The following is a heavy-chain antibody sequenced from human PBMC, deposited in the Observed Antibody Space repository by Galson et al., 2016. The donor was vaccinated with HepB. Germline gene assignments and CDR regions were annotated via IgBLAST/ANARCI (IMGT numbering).Heavy chain of an antibody. CDR3: ARELVRSAFDL. CDR1: GFTFSNSG. J-gene: IGHJ3*01. D-gene: IGHD1-26*01. CDR2: ISSALSPI. Sequence: SLRLSCAASGFTFSNSGVNWVRQAPGKGLQWVSYISSALSPIYYADSVMGRFSISRDNAKNSVYLQMNSLGDEDTAVYYCARELVRSAFDLWGQGTMVTVSS. V-gene: IGHV3-48*02.